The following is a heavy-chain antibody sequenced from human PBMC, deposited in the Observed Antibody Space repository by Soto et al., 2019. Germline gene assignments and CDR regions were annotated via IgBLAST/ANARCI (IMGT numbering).Heavy chain of an antibody. D-gene: IGHD3-9*01. CDR1: GGSIGSYY. CDR3: ASVIDGLTDNHIPT. Sequence: QVHLQESGPGLMKPSETLSLTCSVSGGSIGSYYWSWIRQPPGKGLEWIGYIYSSGYTKYNPSLKSRVTISVDTSKNQLSLQLSSVTAADTAVYYCASVIDGLTDNHIPTWGQGTLVTVSS. CDR2: IYSSGYT. J-gene: IGHJ4*02. V-gene: IGHV4-59*01.